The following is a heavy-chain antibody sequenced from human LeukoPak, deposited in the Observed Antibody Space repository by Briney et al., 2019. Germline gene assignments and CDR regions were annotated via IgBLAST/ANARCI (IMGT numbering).Heavy chain of an antibody. J-gene: IGHJ3*02. CDR2: IRYDGSNK. V-gene: IGHV3-30*02. Sequence: GGSLRLSCAASGFTFSSYGMHWVRQAPGKGLEWVAFIRYDGSNKYYADSVKGRFTISRDNSKNTLYLQMNSLRAEDMALYYCAKGSSSWPVDAFDIWGQGTMVTVSS. CDR3: AKGSSSWPVDAFDI. CDR1: GFTFSSYG. D-gene: IGHD6-13*01.